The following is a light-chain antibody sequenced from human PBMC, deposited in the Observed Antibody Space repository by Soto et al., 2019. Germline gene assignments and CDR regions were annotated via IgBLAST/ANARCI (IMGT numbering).Light chain of an antibody. CDR1: SSDVGGYNY. Sequence: QSALTQPASVSGSPGQSITISCTGTSSDVGGYNYVSWYQQHPGKAPKLMIYDVSNRPSGVSNRFSGSKSGNTASLTISGRQAEDEADYYGSSYTSSSTDVFGTGTKLTVL. CDR2: DVS. V-gene: IGLV2-14*01. CDR3: SSYTSSSTDV. J-gene: IGLJ1*01.